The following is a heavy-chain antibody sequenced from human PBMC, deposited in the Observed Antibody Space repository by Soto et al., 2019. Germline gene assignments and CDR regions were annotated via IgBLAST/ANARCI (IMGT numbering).Heavy chain of an antibody. CDR1: GFTFSNFA. V-gene: IGHV3-33*01. D-gene: IGHD1-1*01. Sequence: GGSLRLSCAASGFTFSNFAMHWVRQAPGKGLEWVAVIWYDGSNRYYVDSEKGRLTISRDNSKNTLYLQMNSLRAEDTAVYYCARDSRTNYYGVDVWGQGTTVTVSS. CDR3: ARDSRTNYYGVDV. CDR2: IWYDGSNR. J-gene: IGHJ6*02.